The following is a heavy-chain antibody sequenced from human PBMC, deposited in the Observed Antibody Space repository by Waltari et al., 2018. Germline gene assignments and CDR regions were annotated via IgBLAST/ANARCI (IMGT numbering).Heavy chain of an antibody. CDR1: GFSLSNARMG. D-gene: IGHD1-26*01. Sequence: QVTLKESGPVLVKPTETLTLTCTVSGFSLSNARMGVSWIRQPPGKALEWLAHIFSNDEKSYSTSMKSRLTISEDTSKSQVVLTMTNMDPVDTATYYCARIRGSSSYLPNWFDPWGQGTLVTVSS. V-gene: IGHV2-26*01. CDR2: IFSNDEK. J-gene: IGHJ5*02. CDR3: ARIRGSSSYLPNWFDP.